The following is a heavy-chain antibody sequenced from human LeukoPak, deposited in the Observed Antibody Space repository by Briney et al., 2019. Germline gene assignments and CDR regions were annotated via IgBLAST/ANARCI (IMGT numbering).Heavy chain of an antibody. D-gene: IGHD2-21*01. CDR1: GYPFTSYG. CDR2: ISAYNCNT. V-gene: IGHV1-18*01. Sequence: ASVKVSCQASGYPFTSYGISWVRQAPGQGLEWMGWISAYNCNTKYAEKLQGSVTMTTGTSTSTAYMELRSLRTDDTAVYYCARVVTKPYYYYYYMDVWGKGTTVTVSS. CDR3: ARVVTKPYYYYYYMDV. J-gene: IGHJ6*03.